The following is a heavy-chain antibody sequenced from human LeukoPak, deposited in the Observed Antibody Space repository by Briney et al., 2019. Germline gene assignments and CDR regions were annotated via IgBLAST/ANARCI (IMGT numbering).Heavy chain of an antibody. J-gene: IGHJ6*02. CDR3: ARHYYYGSGSYAPYYYGMDV. D-gene: IGHD3-10*01. V-gene: IGHV5-51*01. CDR2: IYPGDSDT. CDR1: GYSFTSYW. Sequence: GESLKISCKGSGYSFTSYWIGWVRQMPGKGLEWMGIIYPGDSDTRYSPSFQGQVTISADKSISTAYLQWSSLKASDTAMYYCARHYYYGSGSYAPYYYGMDVWGQGTTVTVSS.